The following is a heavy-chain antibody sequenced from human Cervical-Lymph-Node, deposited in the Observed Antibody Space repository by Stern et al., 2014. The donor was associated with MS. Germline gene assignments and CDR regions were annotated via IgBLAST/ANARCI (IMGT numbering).Heavy chain of an antibody. CDR3: ARDRRRYSYGQGAFDL. D-gene: IGHD5-18*01. V-gene: IGHV3-21*02. J-gene: IGHJ3*01. CDR1: VFTLSSYS. CDR2: ISTSGSYI. Sequence: VQLVESGGGLVKPGGSLRLSCAASVFTLSSYSLNWVRQAPGKGLEWVSSISTSGSYIFHADSAKGRFTISRDNAKNSVYLQMNSLRAEDTAVYYCARDRRRYSYGQGAFDLWGQGTKVTVSS.